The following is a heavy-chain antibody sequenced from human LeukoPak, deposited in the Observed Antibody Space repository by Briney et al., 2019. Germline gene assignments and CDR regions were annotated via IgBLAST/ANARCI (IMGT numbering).Heavy chain of an antibody. CDR3: ARTSDYSDSSGYYFPNWFDP. Sequence: PSETLPLTCTVPGGSISSSTYYWGWIRQPPGKGLEWIGSMYNSGSTYYNPSLKSRVTISVDTSKNQFSLKLSSVTAADTAVYYCARTSDYSDSSGYYFPNWFDPWGPGTLVTVSS. V-gene: IGHV4-39*07. D-gene: IGHD3-22*01. CDR2: MYNSGST. J-gene: IGHJ5*02. CDR1: GGSISSSTYY.